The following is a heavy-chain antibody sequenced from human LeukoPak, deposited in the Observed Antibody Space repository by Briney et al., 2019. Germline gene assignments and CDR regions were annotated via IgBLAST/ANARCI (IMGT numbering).Heavy chain of an antibody. D-gene: IGHD6-19*01. J-gene: IGHJ4*02. CDR1: GFTFSRYS. CDR3: ARDSSGWYIWDY. Sequence: PGGSLRLSCAASGFTFSRYSMNWVRQAPGKGLEWVSSISSSSSYIYYADSVKGRFTISRDNAKNSLYLQMNSLRAEDTAVYYCARDSSGWYIWDYWGQGTLVTVSS. V-gene: IGHV3-21*01. CDR2: ISSSSSYI.